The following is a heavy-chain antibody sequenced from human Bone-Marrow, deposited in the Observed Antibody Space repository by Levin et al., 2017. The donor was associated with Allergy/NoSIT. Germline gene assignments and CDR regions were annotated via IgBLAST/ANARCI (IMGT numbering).Heavy chain of an antibody. CDR3: ARREYSDYGGSVGH. D-gene: IGHD5-12*01. Sequence: SETLSLTCAVSGASITTSHWWTWVRQPPGKGLEWIVEIYHSGSTNYNPSLNSRVTISVDKSKNQFSLRLSSVTAADTAVYYGARREYSDYGGSVGHWGQGTLVT. CDR1: GASITTSHW. J-gene: IGHJ4*02. CDR2: IYHSGST. V-gene: IGHV4-4*02.